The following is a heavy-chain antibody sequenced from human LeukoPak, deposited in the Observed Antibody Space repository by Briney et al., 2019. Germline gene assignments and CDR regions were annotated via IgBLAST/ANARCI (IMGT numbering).Heavy chain of an antibody. CDR3: ARDAVGGYSGTTDY. CDR2: ISSSSSYI. CDR1: GFTFSSYS. D-gene: IGHD5-12*01. V-gene: IGHV3-21*01. J-gene: IGHJ4*02. Sequence: PGGSLRLSCAASGFTFSSYSMNWVRQAPGKGLKWVSSISSSSSYIYYADSVKGRFTISRDNAKNSLYLQMNGLRAEDTAVYYCARDAVGGYSGTTDYWGQGTLVTVSS.